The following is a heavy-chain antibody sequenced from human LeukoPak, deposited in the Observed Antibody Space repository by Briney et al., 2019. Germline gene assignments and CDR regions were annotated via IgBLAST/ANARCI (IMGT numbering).Heavy chain of an antibody. CDR3: AKCGVNFNYFDS. J-gene: IGHJ4*02. V-gene: IGHV3-23*01. D-gene: IGHD4/OR15-4a*01. CDR2: ISGSGGGT. CDR1: GFTFSSHA. Sequence: GGSLRLSCAASGFTFSSHAMSWVRQAPGRGLEWVSGISGSGGGTSYADSVKGRFTISGDNSKNTLYLQMNSLRAEDTAIYYCAKCGVNFNYFDSWGQGTLVTVSS.